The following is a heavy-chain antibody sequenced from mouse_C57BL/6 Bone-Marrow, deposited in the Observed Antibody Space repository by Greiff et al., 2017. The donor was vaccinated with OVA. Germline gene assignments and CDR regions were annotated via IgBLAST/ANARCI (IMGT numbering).Heavy chain of an antibody. D-gene: IGHD2-5*01. Sequence: VQLQQSGAELVRPGTSVKVSCKASGYAFTNYLIEWVKQRPGQGLEWIGVINPGSGGTNYNEKFKGKATLTADKSSSTAYMQLSSLTSEDSAVYFCARSRYSNYFDYWGQGTTLTVSS. CDR1: GYAFTNYL. V-gene: IGHV1-54*01. J-gene: IGHJ2*01. CDR3: ARSRYSNYFDY. CDR2: INPGSGGT.